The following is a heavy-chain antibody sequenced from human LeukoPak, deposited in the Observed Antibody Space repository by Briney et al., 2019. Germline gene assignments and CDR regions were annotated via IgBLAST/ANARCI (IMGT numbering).Heavy chain of an antibody. V-gene: IGHV3-11*04. CDR1: GFTFSDYY. CDR2: ISSSGSTI. D-gene: IGHD6-6*01. CDR3: ARGVYSSSSRAFDI. Sequence: GGSLRLSCAASGFTFSDYYMSWIRQAPGKGLEWVSYISSSGSTIYYADSVKGRFTISRDNAKNSLYLQMNSLRAEDTAVYYCARGVYSSSSRAFDIWGQGTMVTVSS. J-gene: IGHJ3*02.